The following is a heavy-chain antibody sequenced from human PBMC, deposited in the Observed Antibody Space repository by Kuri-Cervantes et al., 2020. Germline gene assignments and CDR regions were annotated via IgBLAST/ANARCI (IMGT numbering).Heavy chain of an antibody. CDR2: ISGGGGST. J-gene: IGHJ5*02. V-gene: IGHV3-21*03. CDR1: GFAFSTYA. Sequence: GGSLRLSCAGSGFAFSTYAMNWVRQAPGKGLEWISSISGGGGSTDYADSVKGRFTISRDNAKNSLYLQMNSLTAEDTAVYYCARDFMVTRLFDLWGQGTLVTVSS. D-gene: IGHD5-18*01. CDR3: ARDFMVTRLFDL.